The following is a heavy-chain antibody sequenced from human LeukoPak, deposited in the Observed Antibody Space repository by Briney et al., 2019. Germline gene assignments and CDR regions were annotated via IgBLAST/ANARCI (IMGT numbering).Heavy chain of an antibody. D-gene: IGHD5-12*01. CDR1: GYTSTGYY. J-gene: IGHJ4*02. CDR3: ARQDSKWPGRGHPH. CDR2: IIPIFGTA. Sequence: SVKVSCKASGYTSTGYYMHWERQAPGQGLEWMGGIIPIFGTANYAQKFQGRVTITADESTSTAYMELSSLRSEDTAVYYCARQDSKWPGRGHPHWGQGTLVTVSS. V-gene: IGHV1-69*13.